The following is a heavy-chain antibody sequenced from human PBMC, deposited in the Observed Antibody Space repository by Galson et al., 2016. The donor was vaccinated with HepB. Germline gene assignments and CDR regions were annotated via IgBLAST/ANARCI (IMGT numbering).Heavy chain of an antibody. CDR1: GFSLSTNGMC. Sequence: PALVKPTQTLTLTCTFSGFSLSTNGMCVTWIRQPPGKALEWLARIDWDDDKYYSTSLKTRLTISKDSSKDQVVLTMTNMDPVDTATYYCARIISSGWLFDYWGQGTLVNVSS. D-gene: IGHD6-19*01. J-gene: IGHJ4*02. CDR3: ARIISSGWLFDY. V-gene: IGHV2-70*11. CDR2: IDWDDDK.